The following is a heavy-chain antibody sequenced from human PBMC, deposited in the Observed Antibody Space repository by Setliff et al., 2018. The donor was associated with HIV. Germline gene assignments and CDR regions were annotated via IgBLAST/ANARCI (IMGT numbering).Heavy chain of an antibody. CDR1: GYTFTGNY. Sequence: GASVKVSCKASGYTFTGNYIHWVRQAPGQGLEWMGWINPNSGGTNYEQKFQGRVTMTRDTSISTAYMELSRLRSDDTALDYCAKTLYSRFSGFGYWGQGTLVTVSS. D-gene: IGHD6-13*01. CDR3: AKTLYSRFSGFGY. J-gene: IGHJ4*02. V-gene: IGHV1-2*02. CDR2: INPNSGGT.